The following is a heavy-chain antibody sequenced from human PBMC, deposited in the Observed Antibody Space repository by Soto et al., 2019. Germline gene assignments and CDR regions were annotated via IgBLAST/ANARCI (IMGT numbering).Heavy chain of an antibody. CDR2: ISYDGSNK. CDR1: GFTFSSYA. CDR3: ARPIGYSYAYDY. V-gene: IGHV3-30-3*01. D-gene: IGHD5-18*01. J-gene: IGHJ4*02. Sequence: QVQLVESGGGVVQPGRSLRLSCAASGFTFSSYAMHWVRQAPGKGLEWVAVISYDGSNKYYADSVKGRFTISRDNSKNTLYLQMNSLRAEDTAVYYCARPIGYSYAYDYWGQGTLVTVS.